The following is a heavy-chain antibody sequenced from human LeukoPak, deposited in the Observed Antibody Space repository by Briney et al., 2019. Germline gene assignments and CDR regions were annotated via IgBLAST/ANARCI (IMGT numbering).Heavy chain of an antibody. CDR2: ISGSSVTT. Sequence: GGSLRLSCAASGFTFRSYVMSWVRQAPGKGLEWVSTISGSSVTTYYADSVKGRFTISRDNSKNTLYLQMNSLTAEDTAVYYCAKATGTLGNWGQGTLVIVSS. D-gene: IGHD1-1*01. J-gene: IGHJ4*02. CDR1: GFTFRSYV. V-gene: IGHV3-23*01. CDR3: AKATGTLGN.